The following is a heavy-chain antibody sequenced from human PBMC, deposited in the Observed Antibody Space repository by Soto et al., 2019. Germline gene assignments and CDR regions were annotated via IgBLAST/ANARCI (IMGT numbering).Heavy chain of an antibody. CDR2: ISAYNGNT. D-gene: IGHD1-1*01. J-gene: IGHJ4*02. Sequence: GASVKVSCKASGGTFSSYTISWVRQAPGQGLEWMGWISAYNGNTNYAQKLQGRVTMTTDTSTSTAYMELRSLRSDDTAVYYCARSERGKAPYYWGQGTLVTVSS. CDR3: ARSERGKAPYY. V-gene: IGHV1-18*01. CDR1: GGTFSSYT.